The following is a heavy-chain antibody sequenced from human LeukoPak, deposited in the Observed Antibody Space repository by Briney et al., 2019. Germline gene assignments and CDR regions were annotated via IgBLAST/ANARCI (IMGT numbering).Heavy chain of an antibody. Sequence: GGSLRLSCAASGFTFSDYYMSWIRQAPGKGLEWVAVISYDGSNKYYADSVKGRFTISRDNSKNTLYLQMNSLRAEDTAVYYCARVGEQWLVGSFDYWGQGTLVTVSS. V-gene: IGHV3-30-3*01. CDR3: ARVGEQWLVGSFDY. J-gene: IGHJ4*02. CDR1: GFTFSDYY. D-gene: IGHD6-19*01. CDR2: ISYDGSNK.